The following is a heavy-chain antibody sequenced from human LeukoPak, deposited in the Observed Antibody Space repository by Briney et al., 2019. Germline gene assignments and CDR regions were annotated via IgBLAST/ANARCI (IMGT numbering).Heavy chain of an antibody. V-gene: IGHV3-30*02. D-gene: IGHD6-6*01. CDR1: GSTFSSYG. CDR2: IRYDGSNK. J-gene: IGHJ3*02. CDR3: AKDLREYSSSPRNAFDI. Sequence: GGSLRLSCAASGSTFSSYGMHWVRQAPGKGLEWVAFIRYDGSNKYYADSVKGRFTISRDNSKNTLYLQMNSLRAEDTAVYYCAKDLREYSSSPRNAFDIWGQGTMVTVSS.